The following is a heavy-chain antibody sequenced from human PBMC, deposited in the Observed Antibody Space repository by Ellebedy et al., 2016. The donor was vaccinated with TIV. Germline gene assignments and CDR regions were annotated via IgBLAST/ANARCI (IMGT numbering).Heavy chain of an antibody. CDR3: ATSRQQQGYNWFDP. Sequence: GGSLRLXXKGSGYSFTSYWISWVRQMPGKGLEWMGRIDPSDSYTNYNPSFQGHVTISADKSISTAYLQWSSLKASDTAMYYCATSRQQQGYNWFDPWGQGTLVTVSS. CDR2: IDPSDSYT. D-gene: IGHD6-13*01. J-gene: IGHJ5*02. V-gene: IGHV5-10-1*01. CDR1: GYSFTSYW.